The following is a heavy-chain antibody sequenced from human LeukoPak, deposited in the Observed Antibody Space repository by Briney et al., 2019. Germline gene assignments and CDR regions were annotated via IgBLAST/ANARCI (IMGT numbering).Heavy chain of an antibody. CDR1: GGTFSSYA. CDR2: IIPIFGTA. J-gene: IGHJ6*02. CDR3: ARSPYYYYYGMDV. V-gene: IGHV1-69*13. Sequence: SVKVSCKASGGTFSSYAISWVRQAPGQGLEWMGGIIPIFGTANYAQKFQGRVTITADESTSTAYMELSSLRSEDTAVYYCARSPYYYYYGMDVWDQGTTVTVSS.